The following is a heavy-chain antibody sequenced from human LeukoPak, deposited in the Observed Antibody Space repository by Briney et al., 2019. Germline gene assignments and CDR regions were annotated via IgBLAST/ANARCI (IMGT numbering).Heavy chain of an antibody. J-gene: IGHJ4*02. CDR2: IKQDGSEK. Sequence: GGSLRLSCAASGFTFSSYWMSWVRQAPGKGLEWVANIKQDGSEKYYVDSVKGRFTISRDNAKNSLYLQMNSLRAEDTAVYYCARSPRVRYSGYDSYYFDYWGQGTLVTVSS. CDR1: GFTFSSYW. CDR3: ARSPRVRYSGYDSYYFDY. D-gene: IGHD5-12*01. V-gene: IGHV3-7*01.